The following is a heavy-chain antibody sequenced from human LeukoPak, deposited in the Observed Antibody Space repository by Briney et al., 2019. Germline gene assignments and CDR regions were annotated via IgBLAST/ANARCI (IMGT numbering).Heavy chain of an antibody. CDR2: INPNSGDT. CDR1: GYIFTGYY. J-gene: IGHJ3*02. Sequence: ASVKVSCKASGYIFTGYYMHWVRQAPGQGLEWMGWINPNSGDTNYAQKFQGRATMTRDTSISTAYMELSRLRSDDTAVYYCARLTYYDFWSGYNYAFDIWGQGTMVTVSS. D-gene: IGHD3-3*01. V-gene: IGHV1-2*02. CDR3: ARLTYYDFWSGYNYAFDI.